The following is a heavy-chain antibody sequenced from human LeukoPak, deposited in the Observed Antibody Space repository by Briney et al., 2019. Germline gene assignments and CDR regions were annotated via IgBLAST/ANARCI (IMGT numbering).Heavy chain of an antibody. Sequence: ASVKVSCKASGGTFSSYAISWVRQAPGQGLEWMGGIIPIFGTANYAQKFQGRVTITADESTSTAYMELSSLRSEDTAVYYCASMVAATLHYFDYWGQGTLVTVSS. V-gene: IGHV1-69*13. J-gene: IGHJ4*02. CDR3: ASMVAATLHYFDY. CDR1: GGTFSSYA. CDR2: IIPIFGTA. D-gene: IGHD2-15*01.